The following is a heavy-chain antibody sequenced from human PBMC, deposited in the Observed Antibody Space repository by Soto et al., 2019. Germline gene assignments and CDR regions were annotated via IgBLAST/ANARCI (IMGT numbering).Heavy chain of an antibody. CDR1: GFTFSSYA. Sequence: EVQLLESGGGLVQPGGSLRLSCAASGFTFSSYAMSWVRQAPGKGLEWVSAISGSGGSTYYADSVKGRFTISRDNSKNTLYLQMNSLRAEHTAVYYCAKGDRYNVVVTVSPFGYWGQGTLVTVSS. J-gene: IGHJ4*02. CDR2: ISGSGGST. V-gene: IGHV3-23*01. CDR3: AKGDRYNVVVTVSPFGY. D-gene: IGHD2-21*02.